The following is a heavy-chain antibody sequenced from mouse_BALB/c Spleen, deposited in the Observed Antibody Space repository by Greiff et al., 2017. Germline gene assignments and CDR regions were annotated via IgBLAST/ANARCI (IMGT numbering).Heavy chain of an antibody. D-gene: IGHD1-1*01. Sequence: EVQLVESGGGLVQPGGSLKLSCAASGFTFSSYTMSWVRQTPEKRLEWVAYISNGGGSTYYPDTVKGRFTISRDNAKNTLYLQMSSLKSEDTAMYYCARHYYGSSSYFDYWGQGTTLTVSS. CDR3: ARHYYGSSSYFDY. V-gene: IGHV5-12-2*01. CDR1: GFTFSSYT. CDR2: ISNGGGST. J-gene: IGHJ2*01.